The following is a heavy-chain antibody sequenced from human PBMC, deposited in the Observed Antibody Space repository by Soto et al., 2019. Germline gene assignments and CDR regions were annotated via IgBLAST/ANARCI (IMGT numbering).Heavy chain of an antibody. CDR1: GFTFDDYA. V-gene: IGHV3-9*01. CDR2: ISWNSGSI. Sequence: GGSLRLSCAASGFTFDDYAMHWVRQAPGKGLEWVSGISWNSGSIGYADSVKGRFTISRDNAKNSLYLQMNSLRAEDTALYYCAKDRGYCSGGSCYPYYYYGMDVWGQGTTVTVSS. CDR3: AKDRGYCSGGSCYPYYYYGMDV. J-gene: IGHJ6*02. D-gene: IGHD2-15*01.